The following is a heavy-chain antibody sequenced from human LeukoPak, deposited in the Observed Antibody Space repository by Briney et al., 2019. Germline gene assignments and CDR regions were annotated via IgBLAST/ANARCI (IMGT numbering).Heavy chain of an antibody. CDR1: GFTFSTYW. D-gene: IGHD3-10*01. Sequence: PRGSLRLSCAASGFTFSTYWMSWVRHAPGKRLEWVANIIQDGNERYYVDSVKGRFTVSRDNAKNSLYLQMNSLRAEDTAVYYCARSGEFLAMPSDIWGRGTMVTVSS. J-gene: IGHJ3*02. CDR3: ARSGEFLAMPSDI. CDR2: IIQDGNER. V-gene: IGHV3-7*01.